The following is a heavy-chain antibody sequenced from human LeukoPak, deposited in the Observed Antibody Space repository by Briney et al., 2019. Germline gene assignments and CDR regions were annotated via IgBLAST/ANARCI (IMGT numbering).Heavy chain of an antibody. CDR3: AKDYKYSSSSVFDY. CDR2: ISGSGSST. V-gene: IGHV3-23*01. CDR1: GFTFSSHA. D-gene: IGHD6-6*01. J-gene: IGHJ4*02. Sequence: GGSLRLSCAASGFTFSSHAMSWVRQAPGKGLEWVSAISGSGSSTYYADSVKGRFTISRDNPKDMLSLQMNSLRAEDTAVYYCAKDYKYSSSSVFDYWGQGTLVTVSS.